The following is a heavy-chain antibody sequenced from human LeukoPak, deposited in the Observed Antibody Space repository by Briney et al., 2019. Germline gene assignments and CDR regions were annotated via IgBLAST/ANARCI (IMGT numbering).Heavy chain of an antibody. D-gene: IGHD5-18*01. V-gene: IGHV3-7*03. Sequence: PGGSLRLSCAASGFTLSDVWMSWVRQAPGKGLAWVANIRQDGSEIHYVDSVKGRFTISRDNSKNTLYLQMNSLRAEDTAVYYCAKGQRGDSYPPYWGQGTLVTVSS. CDR2: IRQDGSEI. CDR1: GFTLSDVW. J-gene: IGHJ4*02. CDR3: AKGQRGDSYPPY.